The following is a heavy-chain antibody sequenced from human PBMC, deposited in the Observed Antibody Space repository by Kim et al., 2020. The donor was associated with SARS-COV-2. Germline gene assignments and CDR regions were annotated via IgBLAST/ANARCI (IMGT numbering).Heavy chain of an antibody. CDR2: IYYSGST. D-gene: IGHD5-18*01. Sequence: SETLSLTCTVSGGSISSSSYYWGWIRQPPGKGLEWIGSIYYSGSTYYNPSLKSRVTISVDTSKNQFSLKLSSVTAADTAVYYCARDRRGYSYGYVYYYGMDVWGQGTTVTVSS. J-gene: IGHJ6*02. V-gene: IGHV4-39*07. CDR3: ARDRRGYSYGYVYYYGMDV. CDR1: GGSISSSSYY.